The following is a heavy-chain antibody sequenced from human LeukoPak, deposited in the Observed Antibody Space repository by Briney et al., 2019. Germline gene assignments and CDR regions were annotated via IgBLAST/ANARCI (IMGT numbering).Heavy chain of an antibody. CDR2: ISTSSNYI. J-gene: IGHJ4*02. CDR1: GFIFSRYM. Sequence: GGSLRLSCAASGFIFSRYMMNWVRQAPGKGLEWVSSISTSSNYIYYADSVKGRFTISRDNAKNSLYLQMNSLRDEDTAVYYCARDVGTYYYDSSGYLNWGQGTLVTVSS. CDR3: ARDVGTYYYDSSGYLN. D-gene: IGHD3-22*01. V-gene: IGHV3-21*06.